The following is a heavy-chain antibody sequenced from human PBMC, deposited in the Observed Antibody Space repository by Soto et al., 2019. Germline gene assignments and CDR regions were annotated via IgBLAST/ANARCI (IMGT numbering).Heavy chain of an antibody. CDR2: ISHSGST. CDR1: GGSISSAAYY. J-gene: IGHJ5*02. D-gene: IGHD3-10*01. V-gene: IGHV4-30-4*08. Sequence: SETLSLTCTVSGGSISSAAYYWSWIRQHPGKGLEWIGYISHSGSTYYNPSLKSRVTISVDTSKNQFSLKLSSVTAADTAVYYCARSSYYGPTWFDPWGQGTLVTVSS. CDR3: ARSSYYGPTWFDP.